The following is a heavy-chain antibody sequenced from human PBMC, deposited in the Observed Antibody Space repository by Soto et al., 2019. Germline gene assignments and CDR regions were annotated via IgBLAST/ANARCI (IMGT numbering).Heavy chain of an antibody. CDR2: ISYDGSNK. V-gene: IGHV3-30-3*01. CDR3: ARTHIHPRGYYDSSGYFKPGYYYGMDV. Sequence: QVQLVESGGGVVQPGRSLRLSCAASGFTFSSYAMHWVRQAPGKGLEWVAVISYDGSNKYYADSVKGRFTISRDNSKNTLYLQMNSLRAEDTAVYYSARTHIHPRGYYDSSGYFKPGYYYGMDVWGQGTTVTVSS. J-gene: IGHJ6*02. CDR1: GFTFSSYA. D-gene: IGHD3-22*01.